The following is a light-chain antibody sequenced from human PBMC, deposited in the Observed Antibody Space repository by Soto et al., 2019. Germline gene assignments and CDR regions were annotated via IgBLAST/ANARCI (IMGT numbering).Light chain of an antibody. CDR1: QSISSW. V-gene: IGKV1-39*01. CDR2: GAS. J-gene: IGKJ4*01. Sequence: DIQMTQSPSTLSASVGDRVTITFRASQSISSWLAWYQQKPGKAPKLLIFGASTLQSGVPSRFSGSGSGTDFTLTISSLQPEDFATYYCLQSYRTPLTFGGGTTVDIK. CDR3: LQSYRTPLT.